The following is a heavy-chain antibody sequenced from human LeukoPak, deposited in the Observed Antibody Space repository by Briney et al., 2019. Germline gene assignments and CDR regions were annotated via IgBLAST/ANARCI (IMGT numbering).Heavy chain of an antibody. D-gene: IGHD6-13*01. CDR2: ISSSGSTI. Sequence: GGSLRLSCAASGFTFSDYYMSWIRQAPGKGLEWVSYISSSGSTIYYADSVKGRFTISRDNAKNSLYLQMNSLRAEDTAVYYCARDGFFDSSWYAGVYCYMDVWGKGTTVTVSS. V-gene: IGHV3-11*04. CDR3: ARDGFFDSSWYAGVYCYMDV. CDR1: GFTFSDYY. J-gene: IGHJ6*03.